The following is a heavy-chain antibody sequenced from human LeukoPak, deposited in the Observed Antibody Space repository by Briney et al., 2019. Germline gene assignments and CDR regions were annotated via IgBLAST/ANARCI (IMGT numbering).Heavy chain of an antibody. CDR2: IIPIFGTA. D-gene: IGHD6-6*01. J-gene: IGHJ3*02. Sequence: GASVTVSCKASGGTLSSYAISWVRQAPGQGLEWMGGIIPIFGTANYAQKFQGRVTITADKSTSTAYMELSSLRSEDTAVYYCARDSSSSSHDAFDIWGQGTMVTVSS. V-gene: IGHV1-69*06. CDR1: GGTLSSYA. CDR3: ARDSSSSSHDAFDI.